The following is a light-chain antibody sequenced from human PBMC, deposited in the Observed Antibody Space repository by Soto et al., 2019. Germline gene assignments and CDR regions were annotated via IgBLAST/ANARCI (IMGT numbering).Light chain of an antibody. V-gene: IGKV3D-15*01. J-gene: IGKJ3*01. CDR2: GAS. CDR3: QQYNKWPLT. CDR1: QSVSSK. Sequence: ERVMTHSPATLSLSPREGATPSCRASQSVSSKLAWCQQKPGQAPRLLIYGASTRATGIPNRFSGSGSGTDFTLTISRLEPEDFAVYYCQQYNKWPLTFGPGTKVDIK.